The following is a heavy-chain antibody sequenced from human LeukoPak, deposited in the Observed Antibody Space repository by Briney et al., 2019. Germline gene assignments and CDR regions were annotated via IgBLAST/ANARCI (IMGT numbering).Heavy chain of an antibody. Sequence: GGSLRLSCAASGFTSSRYAMTWGRQAPGKGLEWVSGIGGSSGKIFYADSVKGRFTISRDNSKNTLYLQMNTLRAEDTAVYFCAKQPYQYVSGSPSWFDPWGQGTLVTVSS. CDR2: IGGSSGKI. D-gene: IGHD3-10*01. J-gene: IGHJ5*02. CDR3: AKQPYQYVSGSPSWFDP. CDR1: GFTSSRYA. V-gene: IGHV3-23*01.